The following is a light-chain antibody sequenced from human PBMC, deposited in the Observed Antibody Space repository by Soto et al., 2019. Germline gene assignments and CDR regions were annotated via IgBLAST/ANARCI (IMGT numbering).Light chain of an antibody. J-gene: IGLJ2*01. CDR1: SSNIGASND. CDR2: SNT. Sequence: QPVLTQPPSVSGAPGQRVTISCTGSSSNIGASNDVHWYQQLPGTAPKLLIYSNTNRPAGVPDRFSGSTSGSSASLAITGLRAEDEAFYFCQSYDSGLSGSIFGGGTKLTVL. V-gene: IGLV1-40*01. CDR3: QSYDSGLSGSI.